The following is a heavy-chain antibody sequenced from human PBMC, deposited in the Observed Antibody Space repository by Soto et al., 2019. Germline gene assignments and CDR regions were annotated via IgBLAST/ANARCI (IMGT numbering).Heavy chain of an antibody. V-gene: IGHV4-34*01. CDR3: ARAAARQPDDY. CDR2: INHSGST. D-gene: IGHD1-1*01. CDR1: GGSFSGYY. Sequence: SETLSLTCAVYGGSFSGYYWSWIRQPPGKGLEWIGEINHSGSTNYNPSLKSRVTISVDTSKNQFSLKLSSVTAADTAVYYCARAAARQPDDYWGQGTLVTVSS. J-gene: IGHJ4*02.